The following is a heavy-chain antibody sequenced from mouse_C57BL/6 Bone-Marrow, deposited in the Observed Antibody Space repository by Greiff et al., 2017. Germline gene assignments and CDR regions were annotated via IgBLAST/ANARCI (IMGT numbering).Heavy chain of an antibody. CDR3: ARLRRRGYYAMDY. V-gene: IGHV1-59*01. CDR2: IDPSDSYT. J-gene: IGHJ4*01. Sequence: QVQLKQPGAELVRPGTSVKLSCKASGYTFTSYWMHWVKQRPGQGLEWIGVIDPSDSYTNYNQKFKGKATLTVDTSSSTAYMQLSSLTSEDSAVYDCARLRRRGYYAMDYWGQGTSVTVSS. CDR1: GYTFTSYW. D-gene: IGHD2-12*01.